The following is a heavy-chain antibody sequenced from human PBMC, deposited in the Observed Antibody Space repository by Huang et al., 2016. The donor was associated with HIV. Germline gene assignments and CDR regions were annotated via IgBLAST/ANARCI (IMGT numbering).Heavy chain of an antibody. CDR1: GYTFNGYW. Sequence: EVQLVQSGAVVKKPGESLKISCKGSGYTFNGYWIGWVRQMPGKGLEWMGIIYPGDSDTTDSPSVQGQVTISADKSISTAYLQWSGLKASDTAMYYCARQGVGDFVVEPTGLGAFDIWGQGTMVTVSS. CDR3: ARQGVGDFVVEPTGLGAFDI. CDR2: IYPGDSDT. J-gene: IGHJ3*02. D-gene: IGHD2-2*01. V-gene: IGHV5-51*01.